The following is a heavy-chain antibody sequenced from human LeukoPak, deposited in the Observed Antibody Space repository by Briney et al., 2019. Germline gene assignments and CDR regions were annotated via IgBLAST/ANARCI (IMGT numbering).Heavy chain of an antibody. CDR1: GGSITNYY. CDR2: IYTSGST. V-gene: IGHV4-4*07. Sequence: SETLSLTCTVSGGSITNYYWGWIRQPAGKGLEWIGRIYTSGSTNYNPSLKSRVTMSVDTSKNQFSLKLSSVTAADTAVYYCAILRQDAFDIWGQGTMVTVSS. D-gene: IGHD4-17*01. CDR3: AILRQDAFDI. J-gene: IGHJ3*02.